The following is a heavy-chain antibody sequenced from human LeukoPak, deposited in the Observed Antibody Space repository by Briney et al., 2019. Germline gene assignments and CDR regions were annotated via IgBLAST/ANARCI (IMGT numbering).Heavy chain of an antibody. CDR1: GYKFTNYW. J-gene: IGHJ4*02. D-gene: IGHD4-17*01. CDR3: ARALRTGQGDYVPVL. CDR2: IYPGDSET. V-gene: IGHV5-51*01. Sequence: GESLRISCKASGYKFTNYWIGWVRQMPGKGLEWMTIIYPGDSETRYSPSFQGQVTISADKFIGTMYLQWSSLKASDTAMYYCARALRTGQGDYVPVLWGQGTLVIVSS.